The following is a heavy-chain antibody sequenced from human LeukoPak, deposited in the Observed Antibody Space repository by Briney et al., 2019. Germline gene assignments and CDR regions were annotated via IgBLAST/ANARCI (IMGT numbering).Heavy chain of an antibody. CDR2: INPNSGGT. V-gene: IGHV1-2*02. Sequence: ASVKVSCKASGYTFTGYYMHWVRQAPGQGLEWMGWINPNSGGTNYAQKFQGRVTMTRDTSISTAYMELSRLRSDDTAVYYCARVFPPRDIVVVVAARPLPVYYYYYMDVWGKGTTVTVSS. D-gene: IGHD2-15*01. CDR1: GYTFTGYY. CDR3: ARVFPPRDIVVVVAARPLPVYYYYYMDV. J-gene: IGHJ6*03.